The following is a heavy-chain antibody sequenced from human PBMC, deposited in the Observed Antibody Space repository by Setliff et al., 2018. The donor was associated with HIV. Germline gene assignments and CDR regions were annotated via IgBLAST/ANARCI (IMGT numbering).Heavy chain of an antibody. CDR2: ISAYNGNT. D-gene: IGHD1-7*01. CDR1: GYTFTSYG. J-gene: IGHJ4*02. V-gene: IGHV1-18*01. Sequence: ASVKVSCKASGYTFTSYGISWVRQAPGQGLEWMGWISAYNGNTNYAQKLQGRVTMTTDTSTNTAYMELRSLRSDDTAVYYCATDLKGNYLDYFDSWGQGTLVTVSS. CDR3: ATDLKGNYLDYFDS.